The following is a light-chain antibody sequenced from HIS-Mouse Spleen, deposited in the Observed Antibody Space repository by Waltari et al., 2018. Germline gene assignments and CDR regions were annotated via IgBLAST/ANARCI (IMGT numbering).Light chain of an antibody. V-gene: IGLV1-47*01. CDR2: RNN. CDR1: SSNIGRNS. CDR3: AAWDDSLSGPV. J-gene: IGLJ3*02. Sequence: QSVLTQPPSASGTPGQRVTISCSGSSSNIGRNSVYCYQQPPGTAPKLRIYRNNQRPSGVPDRFSGSKSGTSASLAISGLRSEDEADYYCAAWDDSLSGPVFGGGTKLTVL.